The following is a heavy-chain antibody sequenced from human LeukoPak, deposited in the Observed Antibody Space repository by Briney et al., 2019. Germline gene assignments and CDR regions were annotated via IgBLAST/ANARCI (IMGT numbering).Heavy chain of an antibody. Sequence: RPSETLSLTRTVSGGSISSGGYYWSWIRQHPGKGLEWIGYIYYSGSTYYNPSLKSRVTISVDTSKNQFSLKLSSVTAADTAVYYCARNYYDSSGYYHEALFDYWGQGTLVTVSS. CDR2: IYYSGST. V-gene: IGHV4-31*03. D-gene: IGHD3-22*01. CDR3: ARNYYDSSGYYHEALFDY. J-gene: IGHJ4*02. CDR1: GGSISSGGYY.